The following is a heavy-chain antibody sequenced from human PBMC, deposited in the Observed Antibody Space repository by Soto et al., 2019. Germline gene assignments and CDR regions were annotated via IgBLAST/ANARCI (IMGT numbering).Heavy chain of an antibody. CDR1: GGSISSCVFY. J-gene: IGHJ4*02. CDR2: IHYSGNT. CDR3: ARTPGGAPADYYFDY. V-gene: IGHV4-31*03. Sequence: SETLSLTCTVSGGSISSCVFYWCWIRQHPGGGLEWIGYIHYSGNTYYDPSLKSRLTMSVDTSKNQFSLNLSSVTAADTAVYYCARTPGGAPADYYFDYWGLGTLVTVSS. D-gene: IGHD4-17*01.